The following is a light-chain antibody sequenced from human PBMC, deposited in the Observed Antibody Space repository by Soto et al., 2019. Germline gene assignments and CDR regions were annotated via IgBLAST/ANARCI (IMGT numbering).Light chain of an antibody. Sequence: QSVLTQPASVSGSPGQSITISCTGTSSDVGNYNLVSWYQHRPGKAPKLMIYEVGKRPSGFSNRFSGSNSGDTASLTISGLQAEDEADYYCCSYAGSNYVFGTGTKVTVL. V-gene: IGLV2-23*02. CDR2: EVG. CDR1: SSDVGNYNL. J-gene: IGLJ1*01. CDR3: CSYAGSNYV.